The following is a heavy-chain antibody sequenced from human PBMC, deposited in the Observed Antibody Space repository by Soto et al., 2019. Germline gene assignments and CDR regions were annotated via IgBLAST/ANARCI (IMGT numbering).Heavy chain of an antibody. V-gene: IGHV3-7*01. D-gene: IGHD3-16*01. CDR1: GFNVMSYW. CDR3: ARDIGFDYVN. CDR2: IKEDGSEI. Sequence: RLSGAVSGFNVMSYWMIWVRQAPGKGLEWVASIKEDGSEIYYLHSVRGRFSISRDSAGNTLHLTMNYLSAEDTGVYFCARDIGFDYVNWGQGTLVTVSS. J-gene: IGHJ4*02.